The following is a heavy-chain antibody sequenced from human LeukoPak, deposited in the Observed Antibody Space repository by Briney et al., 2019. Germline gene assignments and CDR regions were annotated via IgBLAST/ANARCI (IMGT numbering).Heavy chain of an antibody. D-gene: IGHD3-3*01. CDR2: IIPIFGTA. J-gene: IGHJ6*03. Sequence: SVKVSCKASGGTFSSYAISWVRQAPGQGLEWMGGIIPIFGTANYAQKFQGRVTITADESTSTAYMELSSLRSEDTAVYYCTTDFWSGYAYYYYMDVWGKGTTVTVSS. CDR3: TTDFWSGYAYYYYMDV. V-gene: IGHV1-69*13. CDR1: GGTFSSYA.